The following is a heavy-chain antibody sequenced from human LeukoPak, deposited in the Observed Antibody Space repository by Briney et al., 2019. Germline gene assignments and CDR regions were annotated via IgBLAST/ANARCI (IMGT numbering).Heavy chain of an antibody. Sequence: PSETLSLTCAVYGGSFSGYYWSWIRQPPGKGLEWIGEINHSGSTNYNPSLKSRVTISVDTSKNQFSLKLSSVTAADTAVYYCARSRGAFDVWGQGTMVTVSS. D-gene: IGHD3-10*01. J-gene: IGHJ3*01. V-gene: IGHV4-34*01. CDR2: INHSGST. CDR3: ARSRGAFDV. CDR1: GGSFSGYY.